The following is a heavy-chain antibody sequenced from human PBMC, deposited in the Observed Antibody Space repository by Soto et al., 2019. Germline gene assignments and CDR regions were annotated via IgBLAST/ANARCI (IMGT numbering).Heavy chain of an antibody. Sequence: GGSLRLSCAASGSTFSSYAMSWFRQAPGRGLEWVSAISGSGGSTYYADSVKGRFTISRDNSKNTLYLQMNSLRAEDTAVYYCAKGVLGVGPGGAFDIWGQGTMVTVSS. J-gene: IGHJ3*02. CDR3: AKGVLGVGPGGAFDI. CDR1: GSTFSSYA. V-gene: IGHV3-23*01. D-gene: IGHD3-10*01. CDR2: ISGSGGST.